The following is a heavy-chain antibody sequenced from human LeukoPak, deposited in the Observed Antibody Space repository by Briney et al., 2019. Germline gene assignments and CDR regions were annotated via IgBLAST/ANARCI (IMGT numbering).Heavy chain of an antibody. V-gene: IGHV1-69*06. CDR3: ARDRGYSYGLDQSYYYYMDV. Sequence: GASVKVSCKASGCTFTSYYMHWVRQAPGQGLEWMGGIIPIFGTANHAQKFQGRVTITADKSTSTAYMELSSLRSEDTAVYYCARDRGYSYGLDQSYYYYMDVWGKGTTVTVSS. CDR1: GCTFTSYY. D-gene: IGHD5-18*01. J-gene: IGHJ6*03. CDR2: IIPIFGTA.